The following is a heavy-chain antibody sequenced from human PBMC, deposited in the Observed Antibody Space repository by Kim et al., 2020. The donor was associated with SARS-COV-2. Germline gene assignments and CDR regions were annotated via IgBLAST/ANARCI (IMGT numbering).Heavy chain of an antibody. CDR1: GFTFGSYA. J-gene: IGHJ5*01. CDR3: AKGSCSSVSCSTVANW. V-gene: IGHV3-23*01. Sequence: GGSLRLSCAASGFTFGSYAMSWVRQAPGRGLEWVATISSRGDSTFYADSAKGRFTLSRDNSMNTLFLQMNSLIAENTAVYYCAKGSCSSVSCSTVANW. D-gene: IGHD2-2*02. CDR2: ISSRGDST.